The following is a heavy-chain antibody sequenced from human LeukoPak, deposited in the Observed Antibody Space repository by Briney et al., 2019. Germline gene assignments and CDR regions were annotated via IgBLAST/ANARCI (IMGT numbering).Heavy chain of an antibody. CDR2: IYYSGST. CDR1: GGSISSSSYY. CDR3: ARGLRADYVWGSYRYTPYYFDY. Sequence: PSETLSLTCTVSGGSISSSSYYWGWIRQPPGKGLGWIGSIYYSGSTYYNPSLKSRVTISVDTSKNQFSLKLSSVTAADTAVYYCARGLRADYVWGSYRYTPYYFDYWGQGTLVTVSS. J-gene: IGHJ4*02. V-gene: IGHV4-39*07. D-gene: IGHD3-16*02.